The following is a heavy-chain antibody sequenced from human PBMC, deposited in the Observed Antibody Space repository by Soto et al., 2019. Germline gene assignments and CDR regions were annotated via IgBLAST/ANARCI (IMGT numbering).Heavy chain of an antibody. CDR1: GYRYSVYG. V-gene: IGHV1-18*01. Sequence: GAPVKVSCKASGYRYSVYGINCLRQAPGQGLEWMGWINPSDGNRNFAQKFEDRVTMTTATSTNTVFLELRSLKSDDTAIYYCARDRLRGYDSSGFYSWGQGTMVTVSS. CDR3: ARDRLRGYDSSGFYS. D-gene: IGHD3-22*01. J-gene: IGHJ4*02. CDR2: INPSDGNR.